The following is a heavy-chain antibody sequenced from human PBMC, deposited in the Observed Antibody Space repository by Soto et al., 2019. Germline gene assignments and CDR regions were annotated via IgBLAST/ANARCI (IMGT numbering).Heavy chain of an antibody. CDR3: ARGGPPYYYDSSGSESWFDP. Sequence: PGGSLRLSCAASGFTFSSYSMNWVRQAPGKGLEWVSSISSSSSYIYYADSVKGRFTISRDNAKNSLYLQMNSLRAEDTAVYYCARGGPPYYYDSSGSESWFDPWGQGTLVTVSS. CDR2: ISSSSSYI. V-gene: IGHV3-21*01. D-gene: IGHD3-22*01. CDR1: GFTFSSYS. J-gene: IGHJ5*02.